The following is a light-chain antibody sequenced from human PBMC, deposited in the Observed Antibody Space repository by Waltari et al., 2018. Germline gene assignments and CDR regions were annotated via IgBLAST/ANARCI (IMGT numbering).Light chain of an antibody. CDR1: SSDVGGYNY. CDR2: DVS. Sequence: HSALTQPASVSGSPGQSITISCTGTSSDVGGYNYVSWYQQHPGKAPNLMIYDVSNRPSWLSNRFSGSKSGNTASLTISGLQAEDEADYYCSSYISSSTLELFGGGTSLTVL. V-gene: IGLV2-14*03. CDR3: SSYISSSTLEL. J-gene: IGLJ2*01.